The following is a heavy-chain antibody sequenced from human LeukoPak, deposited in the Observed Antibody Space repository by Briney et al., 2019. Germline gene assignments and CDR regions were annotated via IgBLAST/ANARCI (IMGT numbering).Heavy chain of an antibody. J-gene: IGHJ4*02. Sequence: RPSETLSLTCAVYGGSFSGYYWSWIRQPPGKGLEWIGEINHSGSTNYNPSLKSRVTISVDTSKNQFSLKLSSVTAADTAVYYCARVSGLRDGYNLGTFDYWGQGTLVTVSS. CDR3: ARVSGLRDGYNLGTFDY. CDR1: GGSFSGYY. D-gene: IGHD5-24*01. V-gene: IGHV4-34*01. CDR2: INHSGST.